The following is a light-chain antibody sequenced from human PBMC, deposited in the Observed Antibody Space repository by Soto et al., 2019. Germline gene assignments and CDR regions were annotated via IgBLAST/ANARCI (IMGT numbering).Light chain of an antibody. V-gene: IGKV3-15*01. Sequence: RRCPGTLTLSPGDRATLSCRATQTTGNKLAWSLQRPGQAPRPLMSGASTRATDIPARFSGSGSGTEFTLTITGLQSEDSAVYYCQQYGSSGTFGQGTKVDI. CDR1: QTTGNK. J-gene: IGKJ1*01. CDR2: GAS. CDR3: QQYGSSGT.